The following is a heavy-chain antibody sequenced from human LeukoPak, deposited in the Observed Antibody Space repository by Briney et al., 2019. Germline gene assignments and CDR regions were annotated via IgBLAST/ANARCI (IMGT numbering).Heavy chain of an antibody. CDR2: IYYSGST. J-gene: IGHJ4*02. V-gene: IGHV4-31*03. Sequence: SQTLSLTCTVSGGSISSGGYYWSWIRQHPGKGLEWIGYIYYSGSTYYNPSLKSRVTISVDTSKNQSSLKLSSVTAADTAVYYCARLSSDSSGYPELDYWGQGTLVTVSS. CDR1: GGSISSGGYY. CDR3: ARLSSDSSGYPELDY. D-gene: IGHD3-22*01.